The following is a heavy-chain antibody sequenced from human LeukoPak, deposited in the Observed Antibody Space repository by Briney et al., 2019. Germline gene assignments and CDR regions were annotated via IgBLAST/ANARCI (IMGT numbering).Heavy chain of an antibody. J-gene: IGHJ4*02. CDR1: GGSFSGYY. V-gene: IGHV4-34*01. Sequence: TPSETLSLTCAVYGGSFSGYYWSWIRQPPGKGLEWIGEINHSGSTNYNPSLKSRVTISVDTSKNQFSLKLRSVTAADTAVYHCARGGVVVPAANPALDYWGQGTLVTVSS. CDR3: ARGGVVVPAANPALDY. CDR2: INHSGST. D-gene: IGHD2-2*01.